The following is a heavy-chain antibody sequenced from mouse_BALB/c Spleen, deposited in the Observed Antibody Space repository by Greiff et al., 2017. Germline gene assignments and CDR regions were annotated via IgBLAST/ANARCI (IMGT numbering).Heavy chain of an antibody. CDR2: ISYSGST. D-gene: IGHD1-1*01. Sequence: VQLKESGPGLVKPSQSLSLTCTVTGYSITSDYAWNWIRQFPGNKLEWMGYISYSGSTSYNPSLKSRISITRDTSKNQFFLQLNSVTTEDTATYYFARGDYYGSLYYAMDYWGQGTSVTVSS. CDR3: ARGDYYGSLYYAMDY. V-gene: IGHV3-2*02. J-gene: IGHJ4*01. CDR1: GYSITSDYA.